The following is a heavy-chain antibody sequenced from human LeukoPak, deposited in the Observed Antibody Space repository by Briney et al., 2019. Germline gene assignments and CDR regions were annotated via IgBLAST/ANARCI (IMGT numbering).Heavy chain of an antibody. CDR1: GGSFSGYY. Sequence: SETLSLTCAVYGGSFSGYYWSWIRQPPGKGLEWIGEINRSGSTNYNPSLKSRVTISVDTSKNQFSLKLSSVTAADTAVYYCARAGYSSSWYFDYWGQGTLVTVSS. CDR2: INRSGST. J-gene: IGHJ4*02. D-gene: IGHD6-13*01. V-gene: IGHV4-34*01. CDR3: ARAGYSSSWYFDY.